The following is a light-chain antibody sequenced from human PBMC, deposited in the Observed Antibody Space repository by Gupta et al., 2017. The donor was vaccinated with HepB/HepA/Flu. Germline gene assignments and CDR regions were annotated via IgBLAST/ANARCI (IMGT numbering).Light chain of an antibody. Sequence: DIQMTQAPASLSSSVGDRAIMTCRASQSNSNYLNWYQQKPGKAPKLLFYGASNVQSGVPSRFSGSGSGTAVTITITSLQPEDCATYYCQQSYNSPYTFGQGTKLEI. V-gene: IGKV1-39*01. CDR2: GAS. CDR1: QSNSNY. J-gene: IGKJ2*01. CDR3: QQSYNSPYT.